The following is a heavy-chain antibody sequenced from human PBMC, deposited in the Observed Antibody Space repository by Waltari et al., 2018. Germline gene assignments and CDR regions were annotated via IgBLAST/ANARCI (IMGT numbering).Heavy chain of an antibody. V-gene: IGHV4-61*02. CDR1: GGSISSGSYY. Sequence: QVQLQESGPGLVKPSQTLSLTCTVSGGSISSGSYYWSWIRQPAGKGLEWIGRIYTSGSTNYNPFLKSGVTISVDTSKNQFSLKLSSVTAADTAVYYCARSSWVPRCWFDPWGQGTLVTVS. CDR3: ARSSWVPRCWFDP. CDR2: IYTSGST. D-gene: IGHD3-16*01. J-gene: IGHJ5*02.